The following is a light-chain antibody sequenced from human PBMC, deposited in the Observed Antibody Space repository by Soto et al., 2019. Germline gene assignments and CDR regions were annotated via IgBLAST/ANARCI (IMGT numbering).Light chain of an antibody. Sequence: EVVLTQSPDTLSLSPGQRATLSCRASQGVISYLTWYQHKPGQAPRLLIYDTSNRAPGIPARFSGSGSVTDFTLTISSLEPKDFAVYYCQQRSNGLWTFGPGTKVEV. CDR2: DTS. CDR1: QGVISY. CDR3: QQRSNGLWT. V-gene: IGKV3-11*01. J-gene: IGKJ1*01.